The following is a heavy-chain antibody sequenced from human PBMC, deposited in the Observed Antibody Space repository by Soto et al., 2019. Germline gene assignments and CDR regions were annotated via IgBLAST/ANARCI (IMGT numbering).Heavy chain of an antibody. D-gene: IGHD6-19*01. CDR1: GYTFTSYA. CDR2: INAGNGNT. Sequence: QVQLVQSGAEVKKPGASVKVSCKASGYTFTSYAIHWVRQAPGQRLEWMGWINAGNGNTKYSQKFQDRVTITRDTSASTAYMELSRLRYEDTAVYYCARDLGGWPDYWGQGTLVTVSS. J-gene: IGHJ4*02. CDR3: ARDLGGWPDY. V-gene: IGHV1-3*01.